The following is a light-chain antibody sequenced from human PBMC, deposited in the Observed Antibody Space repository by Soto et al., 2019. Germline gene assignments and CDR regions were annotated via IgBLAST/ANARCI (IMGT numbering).Light chain of an antibody. CDR3: GTWDSSLSAGKV. CDR1: SSNIGNNY. Sequence: QSVLTQSPSVSAAPGQKVTISCSGSSSNIGNNYVSWYQQLPGTAPKLLIYENNKRPSGIPDRFSGSKSGTSATLGITGLQTGDEADYYCGTWDSSLSAGKVFGTGTKVTVL. J-gene: IGLJ1*01. CDR2: ENN. V-gene: IGLV1-51*02.